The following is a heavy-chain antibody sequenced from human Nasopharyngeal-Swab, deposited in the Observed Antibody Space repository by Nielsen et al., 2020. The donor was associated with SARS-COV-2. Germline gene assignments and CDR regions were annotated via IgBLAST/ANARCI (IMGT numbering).Heavy chain of an antibody. J-gene: IGHJ4*02. D-gene: IGHD3-16*02. Sequence: ASVQVSCQASGYTFTSYGISWVRQAPGKGLEWMGWISAYNGNTNYAQKLQGRVTMTTDTSTSTAYMELRSLRSDDTAVYYCARGRRRYFYYDYVWGSYPVGGYFDYWGQGTLVTVSS. CDR3: ARGRRRYFYYDYVWGSYPVGGYFDY. CDR1: GYTFTSYG. V-gene: IGHV1-18*04. CDR2: ISAYNGNT.